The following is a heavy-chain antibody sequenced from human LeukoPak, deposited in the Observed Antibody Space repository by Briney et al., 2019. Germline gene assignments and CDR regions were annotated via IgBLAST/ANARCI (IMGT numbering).Heavy chain of an antibody. Sequence: SETLSLTCAVYGGSFSGYYWSWIRQPPGQGLEWIGEINHSGSTNYNPSLKSRVTISVDTSKNQFSLKLSSVTAADTAVYYCARGGGTVTNFRDAFDIWGQGTMVTVSS. V-gene: IGHV4-34*01. CDR2: INHSGST. J-gene: IGHJ3*02. D-gene: IGHD4-17*01. CDR1: GGSFSGYY. CDR3: ARGGGTVTNFRDAFDI.